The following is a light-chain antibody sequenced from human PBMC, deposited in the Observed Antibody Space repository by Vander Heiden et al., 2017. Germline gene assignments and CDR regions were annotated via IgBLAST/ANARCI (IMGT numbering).Light chain of an antibody. CDR1: ALPKQY. J-gene: IGLJ2*01. Sequence: SYELTPRPPVSVSPGQTAGITCAGDALPKQYAYWYQQKPGQAPVLVIYKDSERPSGIPERFSGASSGTTVTLTISGVQAEEEADYYCQSADSSGNYVVFGGGTKLTVL. V-gene: IGLV3-25*02. CDR2: KDS. CDR3: QSADSSGNYVV.